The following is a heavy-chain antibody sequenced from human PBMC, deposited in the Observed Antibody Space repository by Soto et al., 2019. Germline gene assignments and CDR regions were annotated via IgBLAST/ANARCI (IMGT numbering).Heavy chain of an antibody. CDR1: GFTFSSYS. CDR3: ARDGIAAAGDYYGMDV. Sequence: GGSLRLSCAASGFTFSSYSMNWVRQAPGKGLEWVSSISSSSSYIYYADSVKGRFTISRDNAKNSLYLQMNSLRAEDTTVYYCARDGIAAAGDYYGMDVWGQGTTVTVSS. CDR2: ISSSSSYI. J-gene: IGHJ6*02. V-gene: IGHV3-21*01. D-gene: IGHD6-13*01.